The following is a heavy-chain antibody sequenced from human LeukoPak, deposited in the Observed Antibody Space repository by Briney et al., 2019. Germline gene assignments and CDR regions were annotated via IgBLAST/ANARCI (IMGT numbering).Heavy chain of an antibody. CDR1: GYNFTRYW. D-gene: IGHD6-13*01. V-gene: IGHV5-51*01. CDR3: AKRAHSSNWYAAFDY. CDR2: IYPGDSET. Sequence: GESLKISCKGSGYNFTRYWIGWVRQMPGKGLEWMGIIYPGDSETRYSPSFQDQVTISADKSISTAYLQWSSLKASDTTMYYCAKRAHSSNWYAAFDYWGQGILVTVSS. J-gene: IGHJ4*02.